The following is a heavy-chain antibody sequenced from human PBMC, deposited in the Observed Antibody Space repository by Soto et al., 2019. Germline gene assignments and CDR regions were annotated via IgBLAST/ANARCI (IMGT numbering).Heavy chain of an antibody. J-gene: IGHJ4*02. Sequence: QVQLVESGGGVVQPGRSLRLSCAASGFTFSSYAMHWVRQAPGKGLEWVAVISYDGSNKYYADSVKGRFTISRDNSKNTLYLQMNSLRAEDTAVYYGARDTGQWQWLAPGYWGQGTLVTVSS. CDR1: GFTFSSYA. CDR2: ISYDGSNK. CDR3: ARDTGQWQWLAPGY. V-gene: IGHV3-30-3*01. D-gene: IGHD6-19*01.